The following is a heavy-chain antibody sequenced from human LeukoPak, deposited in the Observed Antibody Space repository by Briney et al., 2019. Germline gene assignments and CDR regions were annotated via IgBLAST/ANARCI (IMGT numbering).Heavy chain of an antibody. V-gene: IGHV4-34*01. CDR2: INHSGST. Sequence: SETLSLTCAVYGGSFGGYYWSWIRQPPGKGLEWIGEINHSGSTNYNPSLKSRVTISVDTSKNQFSLKLSSVTAADTAVYYCARDRLNGRRYSGSHRNYYYYMDVWGKGTTVTISS. J-gene: IGHJ6*03. D-gene: IGHD1-26*01. CDR3: ARDRLNGRRYSGSHRNYYYYMDV. CDR1: GGSFGGYY.